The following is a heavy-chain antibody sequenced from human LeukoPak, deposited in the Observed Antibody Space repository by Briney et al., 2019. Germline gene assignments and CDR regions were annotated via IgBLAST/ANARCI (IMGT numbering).Heavy chain of an antibody. V-gene: IGHV3-30*04. CDR2: ISYDGSRT. CDR1: GFTFSNFA. Sequence: GGSLRLSCTASGFTFSNFAMHWGRQAPGTGLEWVAVISYDGSRTDYTVSVNGRFTIPRDNSKNTLYLQMNSLRTEDTAVYYCATAPLYSSSWYFRGYFDDWGQGTLVTVSS. J-gene: IGHJ4*02. CDR3: ATAPLYSSSWYFRGYFDD. D-gene: IGHD6-13*01.